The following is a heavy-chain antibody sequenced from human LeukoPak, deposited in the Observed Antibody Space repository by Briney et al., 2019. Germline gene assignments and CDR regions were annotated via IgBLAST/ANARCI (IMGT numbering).Heavy chain of an antibody. V-gene: IGHV4-61*02. CDR2: IYTSGST. Sequence: SETLSLTCTVSGSSISSSSYYWSWIRQPAGKGLEWIGRIYTSGSTNYNPSLKRRVTISVDTSKNQFSLKLSSVTAADTAVYYCATEDSSGYYFLNFDYWGQGTLVTVSS. D-gene: IGHD3-22*01. CDR1: GSSISSSSYY. CDR3: ATEDSSGYYFLNFDY. J-gene: IGHJ4*02.